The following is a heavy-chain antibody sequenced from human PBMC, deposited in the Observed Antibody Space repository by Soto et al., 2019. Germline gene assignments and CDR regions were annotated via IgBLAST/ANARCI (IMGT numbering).Heavy chain of an antibody. D-gene: IGHD3-10*01. CDR2: ISSSGSTI. CDR3: ARLKPLWFGDDQRGMDV. V-gene: IGHV3-48*03. J-gene: IGHJ6*02. Sequence: PGGSLRLSCAASGFTFSSYEMNWVRQAPGKGLEWVSYISSSGSTIYYADSVKGRSTISRDNAKNSLYLQMNSLRAEDTAVYYCARLKPLWFGDDQRGMDVWGQGTTVTVSS. CDR1: GFTFSSYE.